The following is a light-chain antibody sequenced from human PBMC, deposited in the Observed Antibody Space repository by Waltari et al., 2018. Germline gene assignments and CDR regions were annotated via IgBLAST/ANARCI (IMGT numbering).Light chain of an antibody. J-gene: IGKJ4*01. CDR2: WVS. CDR3: MQGIHWRS. CDR1: VSLAYRDGNTY. Sequence: DVVLTQSPLPLAVTLGQPAPTSCRSSVSLAYRDGNTYLNWFQQRPGQSPRRLIYWVSNRDSGVPDRFSGSGSGTDFTLKISRVEAEDAGVYYCMQGIHWRSFGGGTKVEIK. V-gene: IGKV2-30*01.